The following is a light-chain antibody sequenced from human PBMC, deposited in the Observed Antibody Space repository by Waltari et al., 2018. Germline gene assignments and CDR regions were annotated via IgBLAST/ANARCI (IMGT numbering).Light chain of an antibody. CDR3: ASWDGSLGGVI. Sequence: QSVLRQPPSASGTPGQRATISCSGRNYNIGNNYVYWYHQPPGTAPKLLINRNNRRPSGFPDRFSDSKSGTSASLAISGLRSEDEAVYYCASWDGSLGGVIFGGGTKLTVL. V-gene: IGLV1-47*01. CDR1: NYNIGNNY. CDR2: RNN. J-gene: IGLJ2*01.